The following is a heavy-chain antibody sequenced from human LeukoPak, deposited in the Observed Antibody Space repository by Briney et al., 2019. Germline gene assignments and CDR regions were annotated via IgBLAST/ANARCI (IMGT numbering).Heavy chain of an antibody. CDR2: ISYSGTT. V-gene: IGHV4-59*01. D-gene: IGHD3-10*01. CDR3: ATSYPSGSYGNLDS. CDR1: GGSISSYY. J-gene: IGHJ4*02. Sequence: PSETLSLTCTVSGGSISSYYWSWIRQPPGKGLEWIGFISYSGTTSYSPPLKSRVTMSVDAPKNQFSLKLSSVTAADTAVYYCATSYPSGSYGNLDSWGQGTLVSVSS.